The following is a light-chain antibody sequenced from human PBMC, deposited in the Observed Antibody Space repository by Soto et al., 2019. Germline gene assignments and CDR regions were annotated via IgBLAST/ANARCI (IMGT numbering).Light chain of an antibody. J-gene: IGKJ2*01. Sequence: EIVLTQSPGTLSLSPGERVALSCRASQSVSSTSIAWYQQKPGQAPRLLIYDSSSRATDIPDRFSGSGSGTDLTLTIGRLEPEDFAVYYCQQYGGSPPKYTFGQGTKLEIK. CDR2: DSS. CDR3: QQYGGSPPKYT. V-gene: IGKV3-20*01. CDR1: QSVSSTS.